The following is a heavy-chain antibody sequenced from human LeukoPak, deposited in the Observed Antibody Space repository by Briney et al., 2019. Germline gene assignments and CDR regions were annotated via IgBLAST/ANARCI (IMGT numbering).Heavy chain of an antibody. D-gene: IGHD6-13*01. CDR1: GGSISSSSYY. CDR3: VRHAGVRIAGYFDY. J-gene: IGHJ4*02. V-gene: IGHV4-39*01. Sequence: PSETLSLTCTVSGGSISSSSYYWGWIRQPPGKGLEWIGSIYYSGSTYYNPSLKSRVTISVDTSKNQFSLKLSSVTAADTAVYYCVRHAGVRIAGYFDYWGQGTLVTVSS. CDR2: IYYSGST.